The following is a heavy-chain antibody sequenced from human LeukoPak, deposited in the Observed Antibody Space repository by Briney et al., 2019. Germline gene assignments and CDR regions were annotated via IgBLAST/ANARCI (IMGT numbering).Heavy chain of an antibody. CDR2: IYYSGTT. J-gene: IGHJ4*02. V-gene: IGHV4-59*08. CDR1: GGSISSYY. D-gene: IGHD6-13*01. CDR3: ARRGIAAAGYDY. Sequence: SETLSLTCTVSGGSISSYYWSWIRQPPENGLEWIGYIYYSGTTNYNPSLKSRVTILVDTSKNQFSLNLSSVTAADTAVYYCARRGIAAAGYDYWGQGTLVTVSS.